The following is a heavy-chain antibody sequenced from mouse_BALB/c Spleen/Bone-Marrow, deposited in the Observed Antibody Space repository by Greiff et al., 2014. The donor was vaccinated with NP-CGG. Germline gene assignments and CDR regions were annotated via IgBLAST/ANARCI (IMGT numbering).Heavy chain of an antibody. CDR3: ASYYGSSWYFDV. Sequence: EVQRVESGPELVKPGASMKISCKTSGYSFTGYTMNWVKQSHGKNLEWIGLINPYNGGTSYNQKFKGKATLTVDKSSSTAYMELFSLTSEDSAVYYCASYYGSSWYFDVWGAGTTVTVSS. CDR1: GYSFTGYT. D-gene: IGHD1-1*01. J-gene: IGHJ1*01. V-gene: IGHV1-31*01. CDR2: INPYNGGT.